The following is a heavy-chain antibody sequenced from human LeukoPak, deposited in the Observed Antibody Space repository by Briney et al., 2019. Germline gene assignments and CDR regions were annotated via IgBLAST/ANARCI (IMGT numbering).Heavy chain of an antibody. Sequence: ASMKVSCKASGYTFTSYGISWVRQAPGQGLEWMGWISAYNGNTNYAQKLQGRVTMTTDTSTSTAHMELRSLRSDDTAVYYCARVIAVAAPFDYWGQGTLVTVSS. V-gene: IGHV1-18*01. CDR1: GYTFTSYG. J-gene: IGHJ4*02. CDR2: ISAYNGNT. D-gene: IGHD6-19*01. CDR3: ARVIAVAAPFDY.